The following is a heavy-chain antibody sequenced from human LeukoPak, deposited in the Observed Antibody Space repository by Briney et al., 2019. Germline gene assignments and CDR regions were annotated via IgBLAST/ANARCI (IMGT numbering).Heavy chain of an antibody. V-gene: IGHV4-59*08. CDR3: ARGGEYGSGSYYKY. J-gene: IGHJ4*02. CDR1: GGSISSYY. CDR2: IYYSGST. D-gene: IGHD3-10*01. Sequence: SETLSLTCTVSGGSISSYYWSWIRQPPGKGLEWIGYIYYSGSTNYNPSLKSRVTISVGTSKNQFSLKLSSVTAADTAVYYCARGGEYGSGSYYKYWGQGTLVTVSS.